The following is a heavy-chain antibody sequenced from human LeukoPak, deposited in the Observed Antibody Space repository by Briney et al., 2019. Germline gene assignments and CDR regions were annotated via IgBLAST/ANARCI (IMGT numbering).Heavy chain of an antibody. Sequence: GGSLRLSCAASGFTFSSYSMNWVRQAPGKVLEWVSSISSSSSYIYYADSVKGRFTISRDNAKNSLYLQMNSLRAEDTAVYYCARGGLRHLNIDYCGQGTLVTVSS. CDR2: ISSSSSYI. V-gene: IGHV3-21*01. CDR1: GFTFSSYS. J-gene: IGHJ4*02. CDR3: ARGGLRHLNIDY. D-gene: IGHD3-16*01.